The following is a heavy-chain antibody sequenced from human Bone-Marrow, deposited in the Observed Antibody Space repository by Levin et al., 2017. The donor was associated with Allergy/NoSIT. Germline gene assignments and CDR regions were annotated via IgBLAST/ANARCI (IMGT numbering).Heavy chain of an antibody. V-gene: IGHV3-9*01. CDR3: AKDMQVSGYDYGIDY. D-gene: IGHD5-18*01. J-gene: IGHJ4*02. CDR1: GFTFDDYA. CDR2: INWNSAEI. Sequence: GGSLRLSCSASGFTFDDYAMHWVRQAPGKGLEWVAVINWNSAEIGYADSLKGRFTISRDNAKNSLYLQMSLLRPEDTAFYYCAKDMQVSGYDYGIDYWGQGTLVTVSS.